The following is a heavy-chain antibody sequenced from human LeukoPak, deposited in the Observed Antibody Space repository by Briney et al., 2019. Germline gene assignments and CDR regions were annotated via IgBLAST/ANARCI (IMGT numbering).Heavy chain of an antibody. D-gene: IGHD2-2*01. V-gene: IGHV3-53*01. Sequence: PGGSLRLSCAASGFTVSSNYMNWVRQAPGKGLEWVSFIYNTGATYYADSVKGRFTISRDNSKNTLSLQMNSLRAEDTAVYYCARWYCSTTNCYYDYWGQGTLVTVSS. CDR3: ARWYCSTTNCYYDY. CDR2: IYNTGAT. CDR1: GFTVSSNY. J-gene: IGHJ4*02.